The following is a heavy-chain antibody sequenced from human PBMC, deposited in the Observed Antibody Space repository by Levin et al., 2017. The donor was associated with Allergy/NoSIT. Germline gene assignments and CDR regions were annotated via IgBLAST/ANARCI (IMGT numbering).Heavy chain of an antibody. CDR1: GLRFSAYA. V-gene: IGHV3-48*04. CDR3: ASGGSDIYSRWFDY. D-gene: IGHD3-9*01. J-gene: IGHJ4*02. Sequence: GGSLRLSCAASGLRFSAYAMNWVRQVPGKGLEWLSHIGRSSSLVYYADSVRGRFTVSRDNARNSLFLQMDSLRAEDTAVYYCASGGSDIYSRWFDYWGRGTLVTVSS. CDR2: IGRSSSLV.